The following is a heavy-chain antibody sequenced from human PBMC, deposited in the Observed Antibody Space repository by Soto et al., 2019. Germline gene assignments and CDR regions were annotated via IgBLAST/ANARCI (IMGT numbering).Heavy chain of an antibody. Sequence: SETLSLTCAVYGGSFGGYYRSWIRQPPGKGLEWIGEINHSGSTNYNPSLKSRVTSSVDTSKNQFSLKLSSVTAADTAVYYCARGRIVTTGTIGGYFDLWGRGTLVTVSS. D-gene: IGHD6-13*01. CDR3: ARGRIVTTGTIGGYFDL. J-gene: IGHJ2*01. V-gene: IGHV4-34*01. CDR1: GGSFGGYY. CDR2: INHSGST.